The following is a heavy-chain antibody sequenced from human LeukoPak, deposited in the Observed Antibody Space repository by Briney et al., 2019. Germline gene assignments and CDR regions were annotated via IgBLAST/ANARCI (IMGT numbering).Heavy chain of an antibody. CDR2: MSYDENTE. CDR1: RFIFSVYG. V-gene: IGHV3-33*05. D-gene: IGHD4-17*01. J-gene: IGHJ5*02. Sequence: GGSLRLSCVASRFIFSVYGMHWVRQAPGKGLEWVAFMSYDENTEYYIDSVKGRFTISRDNSKNTLFLQLNNLRPEDTGVYYCASSDGDQGQYNWFDPWGQGTLVTVSS. CDR3: ASSDGDQGQYNWFDP.